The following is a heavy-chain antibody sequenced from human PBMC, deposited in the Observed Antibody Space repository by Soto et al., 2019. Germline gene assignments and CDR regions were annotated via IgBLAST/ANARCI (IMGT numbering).Heavy chain of an antibody. J-gene: IGHJ6*02. D-gene: IGHD3-22*01. V-gene: IGHV4-59*08. CDR3: AKAVAPVMIVVVSMDPGMDV. CDR1: GGSISNFY. CDR2: IYYSGTT. Sequence: PSETLSLTCTVSGGSISNFYWSWIRQPPGKGLEWIGYIYYSGTTSYNPSLNSRVTISVDTSKNQFSLKLSSVTAADTAVYYCAKAVAPVMIVVVSMDPGMDVWGQGTTVTVSS.